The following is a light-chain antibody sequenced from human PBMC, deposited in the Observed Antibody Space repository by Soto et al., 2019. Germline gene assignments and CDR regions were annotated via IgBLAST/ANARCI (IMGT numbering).Light chain of an antibody. V-gene: IGKV3-15*01. CDR1: QSLYTN. J-gene: IGKJ5*01. Sequence: EIVVTKSPATQSVSKEERATFSCRASQSLYTNLAWYQQRPGQAPRVLIYGASTRATGIPARFTGFGSGTEFTLTISSLQSEDFAVYYCQQRSNWPITFGQGTRLAIK. CDR2: GAS. CDR3: QQRSNWPIT.